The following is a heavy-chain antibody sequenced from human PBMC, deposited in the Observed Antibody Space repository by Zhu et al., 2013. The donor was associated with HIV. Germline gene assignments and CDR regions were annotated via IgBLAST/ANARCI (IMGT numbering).Heavy chain of an antibody. CDR2: IIPIFGTA. CDR1: GGTFSSYA. Sequence: QVQLVQSGAEVKKPGSSVKVSCKASGGTFSSYAISWVRQAPGQGLEWMGGIIPIFGTANYAQKFQGRVTITADKSTSTAYMELSSLRSEDTAVYYCARGRFEVATTDYYYYYGMDVWGQGTTVTVSS. CDR3: ARGRFEVATTDYYYYYGMDV. V-gene: IGHV1-69*06. D-gene: IGHD5-12*01. J-gene: IGHJ6*02.